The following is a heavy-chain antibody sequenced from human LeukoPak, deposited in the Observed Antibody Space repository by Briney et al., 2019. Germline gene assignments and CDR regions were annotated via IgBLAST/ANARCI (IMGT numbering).Heavy chain of an antibody. V-gene: IGHV4-59*01. CDR1: GGSISSYH. D-gene: IGHD3-10*01. CDR3: ARGGISMVRGVDY. Sequence: SETLSLTCTVSGGSISSYHWSWVRQPPGKGLEWIGHIYYTGSTHYNPSLKSRVTISVDTSKNQFSLKLSSVTAADTAVYYCARGGISMVRGVDYWGQGTLVTVSS. J-gene: IGHJ4*02. CDR2: IYYTGST.